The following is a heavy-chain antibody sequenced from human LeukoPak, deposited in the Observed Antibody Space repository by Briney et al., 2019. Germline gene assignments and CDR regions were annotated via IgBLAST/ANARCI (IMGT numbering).Heavy chain of an antibody. J-gene: IGHJ4*02. V-gene: IGHV1-58*02. CDR2: IVVGSGNT. CDR3: AAAVFWSGYYSPGY. D-gene: IGHD3-3*01. CDR1: GFTFTSSA. Sequence: SVNVSCKASGFTFTSSAMQWVRQARGQRLEWIGWIVVGSGNTNYAQKFQERVTITRDMSTSTAYMELSSLRSEDTAVYYCAAAVFWSGYYSPGYWGQGTLVTVSS.